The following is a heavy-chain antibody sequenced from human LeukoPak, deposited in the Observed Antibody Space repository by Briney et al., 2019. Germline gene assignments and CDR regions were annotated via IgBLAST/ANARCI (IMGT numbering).Heavy chain of an antibody. CDR1: GGSISSGGYY. V-gene: IGHV4-31*03. CDR2: IYYSGST. D-gene: IGHD2-2*01. J-gene: IGHJ5*02. Sequence: PSETLSLTCTVSGGSISSGGYYWSWIREHPGKGLEWIGYIYYSGSTYYNPSLKSRVTISVDTSKNQFSLKLSSVTAADTAVYYCARLISFQYNWFDPWGQGTLVTASS. CDR3: ARLISFQYNWFDP.